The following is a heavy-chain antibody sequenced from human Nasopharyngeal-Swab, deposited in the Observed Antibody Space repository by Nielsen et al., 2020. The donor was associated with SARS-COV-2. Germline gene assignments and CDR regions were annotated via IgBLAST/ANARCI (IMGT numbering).Heavy chain of an antibody. D-gene: IGHD3-3*01. Sequence: ASVKVSCKASGYTFTSHYMHWVRQAPGQGLEWMGIINPSVGSTSYAQKFQGRVTMTRDTSTSTVYMELSSLRSEDTAVYYCVRGVRFLEWLLNYYYYGMDVWGQGTTVTVSS. CDR1: GYTFTSHY. CDR2: INPSVGST. V-gene: IGHV1-46*01. J-gene: IGHJ6*02. CDR3: VRGVRFLEWLLNYYYYGMDV.